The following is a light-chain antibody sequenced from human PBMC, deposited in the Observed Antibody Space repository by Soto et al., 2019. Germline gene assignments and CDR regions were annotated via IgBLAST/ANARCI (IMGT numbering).Light chain of an antibody. V-gene: IGKV3-15*01. CDR2: IAS. CDR3: QHYNGWPPGVT. CDR1: QSVGSN. Sequence: EIVMTQSPATLSVSPGGRATLSCRASQSVGSNLAWYQQKPRQAPRLLFYIASTRATDVPARFSGSGAGTECTPTISSLQAEEFAVYYCQHYNGWPPGVTFGPGTKVDVK. J-gene: IGKJ3*01.